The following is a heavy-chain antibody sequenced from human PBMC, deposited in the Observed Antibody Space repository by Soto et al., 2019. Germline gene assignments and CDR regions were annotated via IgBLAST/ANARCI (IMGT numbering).Heavy chain of an antibody. CDR2: IFSDNER. CDR3: ARMNVDSYQFYYAMDV. Sequence: SGPTLVNPXETLTLTCTVSGFSLTTGKMGVGWIRQPPGKALEWLAHIFSDNERSYSTSLQGRLTISKDTSGSQVVLSMTNVDPVDTATYYCARMNVDSYQFYYAMDVWGQGTTVTVSS. D-gene: IGHD4-17*01. V-gene: IGHV2-26*01. J-gene: IGHJ6*02. CDR1: GFSLTTGKMG.